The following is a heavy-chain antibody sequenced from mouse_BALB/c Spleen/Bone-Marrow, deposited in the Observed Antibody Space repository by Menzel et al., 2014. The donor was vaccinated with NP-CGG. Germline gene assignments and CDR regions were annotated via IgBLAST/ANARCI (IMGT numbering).Heavy chain of an antibody. CDR1: GFTFSSFG. CDR3: TRGGNWDDFDY. CDR2: ISSGSSTI. D-gene: IGHD4-1*01. J-gene: IGHJ2*01. Sequence: EVKVVESGRGLVQPGGSRKLSCAASGFTFSSFGMHWVRQTPEKGLEWVAYISSGSSTIYYADTVKGRFTISRDNPKNTLFLQVTSLRSEDTAMYYCTRGGNWDDFDYWGQGTTLTVSS. V-gene: IGHV5-17*02.